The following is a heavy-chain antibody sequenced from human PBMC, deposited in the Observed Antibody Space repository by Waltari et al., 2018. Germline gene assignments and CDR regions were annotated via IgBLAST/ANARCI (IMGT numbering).Heavy chain of an antibody. CDR1: GGSCSGSY. Sequence: QVQLQQWGAGLLKPSETLSLTCAVYGGSCSGSYWSWLRQPPGKGLELIGEINHSGSTNYNPSLKIRVTISVDTSKNQFSLKLSSVTAADTAVYYCARGSGGYYYYYYYMDVWGKGTTVTVSS. D-gene: IGHD2-15*01. J-gene: IGHJ6*03. V-gene: IGHV4-34*01. CDR2: INHSGST. CDR3: ARGSGGYYYYYYYMDV.